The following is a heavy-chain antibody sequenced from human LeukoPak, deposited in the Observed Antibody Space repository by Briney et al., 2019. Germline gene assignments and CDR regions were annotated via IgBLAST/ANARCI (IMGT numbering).Heavy chain of an antibody. CDR3: ARDGVGSGYYGDNWFDP. CDR2: INPNSGGT. V-gene: IGHV1-2*02. D-gene: IGHD3-22*01. Sequence: ASVKVSCKASGYTFTGYYIHWVRQAPGQGLEWMGWINPNSGGTNSAQQFQGRVTLTRDTSISTAYMELSRLRSDDTAVYYCARDGVGSGYYGDNWFDPWGQGTLVTVSS. J-gene: IGHJ5*02. CDR1: GYTFTGYY.